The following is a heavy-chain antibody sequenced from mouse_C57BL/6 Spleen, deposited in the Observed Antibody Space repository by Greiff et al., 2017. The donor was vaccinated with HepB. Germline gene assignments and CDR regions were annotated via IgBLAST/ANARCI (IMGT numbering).Heavy chain of an antibody. CDR2: ISDGGSYT. D-gene: IGHD2-5*01. Sequence: EVKVVESGGGLVKPGGSLKLSCAASGFTFSSYAMSWVRQTPEKRLEWVATISDGGSYTYYPDNVKGRFTISRDNAKNNLYLQMSHLKSEDTAMYYCARTYYSNGYYFDYWGQGTTLTVSS. CDR3: ARTYYSNGYYFDY. CDR1: GFTFSSYA. V-gene: IGHV5-4*03. J-gene: IGHJ2*01.